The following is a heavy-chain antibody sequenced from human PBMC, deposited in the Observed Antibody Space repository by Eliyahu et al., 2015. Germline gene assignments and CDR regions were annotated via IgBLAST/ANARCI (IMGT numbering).Heavy chain of an antibody. CDR1: GGPFSRXA. CDR3: SRAPRAGYYDMRAEYYYYGMDV. Sequence: QVQVVQSGAEVKKPGSSVKVSCKTSGGPFSRXAITWVRQAPGQGREWMGGVTPLFRAPNYAQKFQGRVTITADESTTTAYMELSSLRSEDSAVYYCSRAPRAGYYDMRAEYYYYGMDVWGQGTTVTVSS. CDR2: VTPLFRAP. D-gene: IGHD3-22*01. V-gene: IGHV1-69*01. J-gene: IGHJ6*02.